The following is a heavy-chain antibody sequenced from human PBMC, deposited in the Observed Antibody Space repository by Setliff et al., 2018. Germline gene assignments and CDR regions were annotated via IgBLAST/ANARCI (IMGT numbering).Heavy chain of an antibody. D-gene: IGHD2-15*01. CDR2: ISGSAQTT. CDR3: AKRGPYCSGGTCHYYFDY. CDR1: GFTFSGYS. Sequence: GGSLRLSCAASGFTFSGYSMNWVRQAPGKGLEWVSMISGSAQTTYYADSVKGRFTISRDNSKNTVYLEMNSLRAEDTAVYYCAKRGPYCSGGTCHYYFDYWGQGTLVTVSS. V-gene: IGHV3-23*01. J-gene: IGHJ4*02.